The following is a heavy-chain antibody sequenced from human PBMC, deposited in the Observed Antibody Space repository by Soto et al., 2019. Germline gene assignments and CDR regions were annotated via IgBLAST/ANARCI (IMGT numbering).Heavy chain of an antibody. Sequence: PGGSLRLSCAASGFTFSSYGMHWVRQAPGKGLEWVAVISYDGSNKYYADSVKGRFTISRDNSKNTLYLQMNSLRAEDTAVYYCAKDFYYDILTGPLIYYYYGMDVWGQGTTVTVSS. CDR3: AKDFYYDILTGPLIYYYYGMDV. J-gene: IGHJ6*02. V-gene: IGHV3-30*18. CDR1: GFTFSSYG. D-gene: IGHD3-9*01. CDR2: ISYDGSNK.